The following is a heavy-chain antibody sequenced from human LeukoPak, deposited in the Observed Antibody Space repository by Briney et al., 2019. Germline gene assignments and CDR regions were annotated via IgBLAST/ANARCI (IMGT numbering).Heavy chain of an antibody. CDR3: ARGPSDSSGYIDY. J-gene: IGHJ4*02. V-gene: IGHV4-39*07. D-gene: IGHD3-22*01. CDR2: IYYSGST. Sequence: KSSETLSLTCTVSGGSISSSSYYWGWIRQPPGKGLEWIGSIYYSGSTYYNPSLKSRVTISVDTSKNQFSLKLSSVTAADTAVYYCARGPSDSSGYIDYWGQGTLVTVSS. CDR1: GGSISSSSYY.